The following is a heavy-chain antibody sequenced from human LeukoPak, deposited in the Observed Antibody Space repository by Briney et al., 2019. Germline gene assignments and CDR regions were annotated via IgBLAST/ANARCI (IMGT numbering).Heavy chain of an antibody. J-gene: IGHJ4*02. CDR2: IYSGGST. Sequence: PGGSLRLSCAASGFTFSNNYMSWVRQAPGKGLEWVSVIYSGGSTYYADSVKGSFTSSRDNSKNTLYLQRNSLRAEDTAVCSCATLTCSFDYWGQGALVTVSS. V-gene: IGHV3-66*01. D-gene: IGHD3-10*02. CDR1: GFTFSNNY. CDR3: ATLTCSFDY.